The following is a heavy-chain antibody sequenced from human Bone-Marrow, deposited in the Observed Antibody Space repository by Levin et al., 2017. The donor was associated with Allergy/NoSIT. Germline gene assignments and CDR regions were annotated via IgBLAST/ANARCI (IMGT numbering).Heavy chain of an antibody. CDR1: GFTVSRNS. CDR3: ARLEDYGDNNQGY. CDR2: IYSSGAT. D-gene: IGHD4-23*01. Sequence: LPGGSLRLSCAVSGFTVSRNSMSWVRQAPGKGLEWVSVIYSSGATYYTDSVKGRFTISRDNSKNTVYLQMTTLRAEDTAFYSCARLEDYGDNNQGYWGQGTLVTVSS. J-gene: IGHJ4*02. V-gene: IGHV3-53*01.